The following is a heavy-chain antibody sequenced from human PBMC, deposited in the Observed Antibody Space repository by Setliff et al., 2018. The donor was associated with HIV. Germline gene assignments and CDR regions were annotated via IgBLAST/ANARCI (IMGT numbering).Heavy chain of an antibody. Sequence: GGSLRLSCAGYGLTFNSYGMHWVRQAPGKGLEWLALIWYDESHKYYANSVKGRFTVSRDNSKTTVYLQMNSLRAEDTAVYYCAKDRGPEGAPYSYYGMDVWGQGTTVTVSS. CDR1: GLTFNSYG. J-gene: IGHJ6*02. V-gene: IGHV3-30*02. CDR3: AKDRGPEGAPYSYYGMDV. CDR2: IWYDESHK.